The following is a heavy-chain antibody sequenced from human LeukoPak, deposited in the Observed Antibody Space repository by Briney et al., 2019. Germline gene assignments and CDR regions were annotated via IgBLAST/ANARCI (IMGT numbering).Heavy chain of an antibody. CDR1: GGSISSGGYY. CDR2: IYHSGST. CDR3: ARSEVVPYYFDY. D-gene: IGHD2-15*01. Sequence: SETLSLTCTVSGGSISSGGYYWSWIRQPPGKGLEWIGYIYHSGSTYYNPSLKSRVTISVDRSKNQFSLKLSSVTAADTAVYCCARSEVVPYYFDYWGQGTLVTVSS. J-gene: IGHJ4*02. V-gene: IGHV4-30-2*01.